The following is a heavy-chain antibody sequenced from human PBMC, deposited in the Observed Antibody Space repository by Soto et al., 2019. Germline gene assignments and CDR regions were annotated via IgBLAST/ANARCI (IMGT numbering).Heavy chain of an antibody. J-gene: IGHJ5*02. CDR2: IYYSGST. Sequence: QVQLQESGPGLVKPSETLSLTCTVSGGSVSSGSYYWSWIRQPPGKGLEWIGYIYYSGSTNYNPSLKSRVTISVDTTKNHFSLKLSSVTAADTAVYYCASQVTYYYDSSGFHWFDPWGQGTLVTVSS. D-gene: IGHD3-22*01. CDR3: ASQVTYYYDSSGFHWFDP. V-gene: IGHV4-61*03. CDR1: GGSVSSGSYY.